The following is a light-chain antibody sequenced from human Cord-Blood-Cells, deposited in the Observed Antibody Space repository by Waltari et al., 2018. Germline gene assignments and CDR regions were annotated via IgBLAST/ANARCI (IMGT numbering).Light chain of an antibody. Sequence: EIVLTQSLATLSLSPGERATLSCRASQSVSRYLAWYQQKPGQAPRLRIYDAANSATGIPTRVSGSGSGTDFTLTISSLEPEDFAVYYCQLRSNWPPLTFGGGTKVKIK. V-gene: IGKV3-11*01. CDR3: QLRSNWPPLT. J-gene: IGKJ4*01. CDR1: QSVSRY. CDR2: DAA.